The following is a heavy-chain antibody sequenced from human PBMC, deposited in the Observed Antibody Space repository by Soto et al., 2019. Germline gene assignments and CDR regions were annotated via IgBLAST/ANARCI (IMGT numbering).Heavy chain of an antibody. V-gene: IGHV4-59*12. CDR1: GGSISSYY. D-gene: IGHD6-6*01. CDR2: IYSSGST. Sequence: PSETLSLTCTVSGGSISSYYWSWIRQPPGKGLEWIGYIYSSGSTNYNPSLKSRVTISVDKSKNQFSLKLSSVTAADTAVYYCARREYSSSPRFDPWGQGTLVTVSS. CDR3: ARREYSSSPRFDP. J-gene: IGHJ5*02.